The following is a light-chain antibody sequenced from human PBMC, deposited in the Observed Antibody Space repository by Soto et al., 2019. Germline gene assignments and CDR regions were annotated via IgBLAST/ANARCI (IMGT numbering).Light chain of an antibody. CDR3: QQYNNGTPIT. J-gene: IGKJ5*01. CDR2: DTS. CDR1: QSVSSK. Sequence: EIVFTLSPGTLSLPPGERATLSCRASQSVSSKLAWYQQKPGQAPRLLIYDTSTRATGIPARFSGSGSGTEFTLTISSLQSEDFAVYYCQQYNNGTPITFGQGARLEIK. V-gene: IGKV3-15*01.